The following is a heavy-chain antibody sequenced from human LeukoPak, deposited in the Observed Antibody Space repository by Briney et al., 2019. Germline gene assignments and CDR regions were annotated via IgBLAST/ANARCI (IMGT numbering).Heavy chain of an antibody. D-gene: IGHD3-22*01. V-gene: IGHV4-34*01. CDR1: GGSFSGYY. Sequence: PSETLSLTCAVYGGSFSGYYWTWIRQPPGKGLEWIGEINHSGSTNYNPSLKSRVTISVDTSKNQFSLKLSSVTAADTAVYYCARGWGYYDSSGYRVHDYWGQGTLVTVSS. J-gene: IGHJ4*02. CDR2: INHSGST. CDR3: ARGWGYYDSSGYRVHDY.